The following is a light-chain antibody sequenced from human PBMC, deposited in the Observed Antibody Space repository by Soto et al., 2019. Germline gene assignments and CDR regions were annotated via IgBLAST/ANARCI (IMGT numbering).Light chain of an antibody. CDR3: SSYAGSNNVV. J-gene: IGLJ2*01. V-gene: IGLV2-8*01. CDR2: EVN. Sequence: QSVLTQPPSASGSPGQSVTISCTGTSSDVGGYNSVSWYQQHPGKAPKLMIYEVNKRPSGVPDRFSGSKSGNTASLTVSGLQADDEADYYCSSYAGSNNVVFGGGTKVTVL. CDR1: SSDVGGYNS.